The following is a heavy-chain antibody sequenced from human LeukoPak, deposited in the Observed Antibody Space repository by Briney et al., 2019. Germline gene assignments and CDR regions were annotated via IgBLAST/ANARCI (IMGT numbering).Heavy chain of an antibody. CDR2: ISGSGGST. D-gene: IGHD6-6*01. J-gene: IGHJ4*02. CDR3: AKATSLYSSSPY. CDR1: GFTFSTYA. V-gene: IGHV3-23*01. Sequence: GGSLRLSCAASGFTFSTYAMSWVRQIPGKGLEWVSAISGSGGSTYYADSVKGRFTISRDNSKNTLYLQMNSLRAEDTAVYYCAKATSLYSSSPYWGQGTLVTVSS.